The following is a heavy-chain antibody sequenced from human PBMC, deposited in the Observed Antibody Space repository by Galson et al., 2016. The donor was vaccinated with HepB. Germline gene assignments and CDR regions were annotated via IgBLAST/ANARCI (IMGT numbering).Heavy chain of an antibody. CDR3: ANGLVGAFDY. CDR2: INPSTGTT. J-gene: IGHJ4*02. V-gene: IGHV1-46*01. D-gene: IGHD1-26*01. Sequence: SVKVSCKASGYTFTTYYTHWVRQAPGQGLEWMGIINPSTGTTTYEQKLQGRVTMTRDTSTSTVYMELSSLRSEDTAVYYCANGLVGAFDYWGQGTLVTVSS. CDR1: GYTFTTYY.